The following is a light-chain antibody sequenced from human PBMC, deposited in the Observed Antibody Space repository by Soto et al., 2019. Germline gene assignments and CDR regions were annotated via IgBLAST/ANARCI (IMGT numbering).Light chain of an antibody. Sequence: ELVLTQSPGTLSLSPGDRSTLSCRASLSISGNYIAWYQQRSGQPPRLLIYGASNRANGIPDTFTGSGSGTDFTLTISRLEPEDFAVDYCQQYVSALITCGKGTRLEIK. CDR3: QQYVSALIT. CDR1: LSISGNY. J-gene: IGKJ5*01. V-gene: IGKV3-20*01. CDR2: GAS.